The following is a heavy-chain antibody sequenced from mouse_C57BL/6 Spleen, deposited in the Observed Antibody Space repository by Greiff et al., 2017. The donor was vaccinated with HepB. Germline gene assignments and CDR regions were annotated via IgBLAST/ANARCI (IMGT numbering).Heavy chain of an antibody. CDR1: GFTFSDYY. CDR2: ISNGGGST. CDR3: ARQNSKGYFDV. V-gene: IGHV5-12*01. J-gene: IGHJ1*03. Sequence: EVKLMESGGGLVQPGGSLKLSCAASGFTFSDYYMYWVRQTPEKRLEWVAYISNGGGSTYYPDTVKGRFTISRDNAKNTLYLQMSRLKSEDTAMYYCARQNSKGYFDVWGTGTTVTVSS. D-gene: IGHD2-5*01.